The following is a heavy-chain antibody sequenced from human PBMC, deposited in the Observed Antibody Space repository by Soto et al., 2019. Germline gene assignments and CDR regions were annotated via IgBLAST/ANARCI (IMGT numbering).Heavy chain of an antibody. V-gene: IGHV4-30-4*01. D-gene: IGHD2-15*01. CDR2: IYYSGST. Sequence: QVQLQESGPGLVKPSQTLSLTCTVSGGSISSGDYYWSWIRQPPGKGLEWIGYIYYSGSTYYNPSRKSRVTISGDTSTNQFSLKLSSVTAADTAVYYCARVRCSGGSCYGYYYGMDVWGQGTTVTVSS. CDR3: ARVRCSGGSCYGYYYGMDV. J-gene: IGHJ6*02. CDR1: GGSISSGDYY.